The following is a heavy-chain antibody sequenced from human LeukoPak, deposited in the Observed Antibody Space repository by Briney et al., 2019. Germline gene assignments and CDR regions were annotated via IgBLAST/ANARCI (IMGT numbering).Heavy chain of an antibody. CDR2: IWYDGSNK. Sequence: GGSLRLSCAVPGFTFTSYAMSGVPQAPGRGLGWGAVIWYDGSNKYYADSVKGRFTISRDNSKNTLYLQMNSLRAEDTAVYYCARGSSVANWFDPWGQGTLVTVSS. V-gene: IGHV3-33*08. CDR1: GFTFTSYA. CDR3: ARGSSVANWFDP. J-gene: IGHJ5*02. D-gene: IGHD5-12*01.